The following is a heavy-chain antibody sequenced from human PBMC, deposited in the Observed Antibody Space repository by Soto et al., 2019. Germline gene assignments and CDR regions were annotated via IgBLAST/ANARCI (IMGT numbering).Heavy chain of an antibody. V-gene: IGHV3-23*01. CDR2: ISGSGGST. CDR1: GFTFSSYA. J-gene: IGHJ4*02. D-gene: IGHD3-9*01. Sequence: GGSLRLSCAASGFTFSSYAMSWVRQAPGKGLEWVSGISGSGGSTYYADSVKGRLTISRDNSKNTLYLQMNSQRAEDSAVYYCAKHNYDILTANSHWGQGTLVTAPQ. CDR3: AKHNYDILTANSH.